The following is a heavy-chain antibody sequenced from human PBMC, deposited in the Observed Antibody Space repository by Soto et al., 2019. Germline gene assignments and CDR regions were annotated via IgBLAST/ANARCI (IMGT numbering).Heavy chain of an antibody. D-gene: IGHD2-8*02. CDR1: GFTVSTYG. CDR3: TGEVASGY. Sequence: QVQLVESGGGVVQPGRSLRLSCAVSGFTVSTYGMHWVSQATGKGLEWVAVISRDGGTKYYADSVKGRFTISRDNSRNTLFLEMNSLRGDDMAVYYCTGEVASGYWGQGTLVTVSS. CDR2: ISRDGGTK. V-gene: IGHV3-30*03. J-gene: IGHJ4*02.